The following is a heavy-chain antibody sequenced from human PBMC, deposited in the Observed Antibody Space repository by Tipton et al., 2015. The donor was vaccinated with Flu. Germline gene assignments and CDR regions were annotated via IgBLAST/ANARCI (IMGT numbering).Heavy chain of an antibody. CDR3: ARDYLLGDLSFFDN. Sequence: TLSLTCTVSGDSISSYYWSWIRQPAGKGLEWIGRIYTSGSTNYNVSLKSRVTMSVDTSKNQFSLKLSSVTVADTAVYYCARDYLLGDLSFFDNWGQGTLVTVSS. CDR1: GDSISSYY. D-gene: IGHD3-16*02. J-gene: IGHJ4*02. V-gene: IGHV4-4*07. CDR2: IYTSGST.